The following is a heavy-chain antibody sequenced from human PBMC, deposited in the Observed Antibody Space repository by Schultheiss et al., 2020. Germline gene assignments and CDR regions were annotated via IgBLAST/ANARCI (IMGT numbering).Heavy chain of an antibody. D-gene: IGHD1-1*01. Sequence: SETLSLTCTVSGDSISSGEYYWSWIRHHPGKGLEWIGYIYYSGSTFHNPSLKSRLTLSVDTSNNQLSLRLSFVTAADTAVYYCARGPSYANLYYGVDVWGQGTTVTVSS. V-gene: IGHV4-31*03. J-gene: IGHJ6*02. CDR1: GDSISSGEYY. CDR3: ARGPSYANLYYGVDV. CDR2: IYYSGST.